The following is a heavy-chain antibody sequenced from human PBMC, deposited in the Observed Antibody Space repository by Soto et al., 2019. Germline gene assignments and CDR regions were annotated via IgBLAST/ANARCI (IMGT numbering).Heavy chain of an antibody. CDR1: GFTFSSYG. J-gene: IGHJ4*02. D-gene: IGHD6-19*01. Sequence: ESGGGVVQPGRSLRLSCAASGFTFSSYGMHWVRQAPGKGLEWVAVILYDGSNKYYADSVKGRFTISRDNSKNTLYLQMNSLRAEDTAVYYCAKDMAAVVGPMDYWGQGTLGTVSS. CDR2: ILYDGSNK. CDR3: AKDMAAVVGPMDY. V-gene: IGHV3-30*18.